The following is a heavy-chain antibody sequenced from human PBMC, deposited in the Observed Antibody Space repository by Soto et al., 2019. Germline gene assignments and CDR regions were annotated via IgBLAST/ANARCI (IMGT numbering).Heavy chain of an antibody. J-gene: IGHJ6*02. V-gene: IGHV4-59*01. Sequence: QVQLQESGPGLVKPSETLSLTCTVSGGSISSYYWSWIRQPPGKGPEWIGYIYYSGSTNYNPSLKSRVTLSVDTYKSQFSLKLSSVTAADTAVYYCARDALGYCSSTSCYDSYGMDVWGQGTTVTVSS. CDR3: ARDALGYCSSTSCYDSYGMDV. D-gene: IGHD2-2*01. CDR2: IYYSGST. CDR1: GGSISSYY.